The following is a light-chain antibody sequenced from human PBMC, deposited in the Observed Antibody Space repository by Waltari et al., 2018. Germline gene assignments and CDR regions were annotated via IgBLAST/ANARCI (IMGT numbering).Light chain of an antibody. CDR1: SVHSSFA. CDR2: LNTDGGH. J-gene: IGLJ2*01. Sequence: QLVLTQPPSASASLGAQVKLTCTLSSVHSSFAITWHPQQPVTGPRYLLTLNTDGGHTKGDWLPVRFSGSTSGAERDLTFASLQSEDEADYFCQTWGTGIVVFGGGTKLTVL. V-gene: IGLV4-69*01. CDR3: QTWGTGIVV.